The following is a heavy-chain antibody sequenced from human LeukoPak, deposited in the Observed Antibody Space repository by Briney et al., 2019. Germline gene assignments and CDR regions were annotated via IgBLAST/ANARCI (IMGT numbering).Heavy chain of an antibody. V-gene: IGHV4-34*01. J-gene: IGHJ5*02. CDR3: ARGREWYYDFWSGYYLNWFDP. CDR1: GGSFSGYY. CDR2: INHSGST. Sequence: SETLSLTCAVYGGSFSGYYWSWIRQPPGKGLEWIGEINHSGSTNYNPSLKSRVTISVDTSENQFSLKLSSVTAADTAVYYCARGREWYYDFWSGYYLNWFDPWGQGTLVTVSS. D-gene: IGHD3-3*01.